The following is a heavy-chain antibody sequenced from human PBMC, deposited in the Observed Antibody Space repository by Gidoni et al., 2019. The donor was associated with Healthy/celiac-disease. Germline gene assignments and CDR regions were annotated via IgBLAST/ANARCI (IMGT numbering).Heavy chain of an antibody. CDR2: INPSGGST. CDR3: ARASDSFYDSSGYYAFDY. J-gene: IGHJ4*02. V-gene: IGHV1-46*01. D-gene: IGHD3-22*01. Sequence: QVQLVQSGAEVKTPGASVKVSCKASGYTFTSYYMHWVRQAPGQGLEWMGIINPSGGSTSYAQKFQGRVTMTRDTSTSTVYMELSSLRSEDTAVYYCARASDSFYDSSGYYAFDYWGQGTLVTVSS. CDR1: GYTFTSYY.